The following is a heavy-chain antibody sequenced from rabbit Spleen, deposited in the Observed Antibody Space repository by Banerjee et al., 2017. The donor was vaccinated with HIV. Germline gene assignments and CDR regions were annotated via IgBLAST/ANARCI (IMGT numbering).Heavy chain of an antibody. D-gene: IGHD7-1*01. CDR3: ARAGAGYRTMSYYGMDL. CDR1: GFSFSSSYW. J-gene: IGHJ6*01. CDR2: IDGGDTGAT. Sequence: QEQLEESGGDLVKPEGSLTLTCTASGFSFSSSYWICWVRQAPGKRPEWIGCIDGGDTGATLYANWAKGRFTISKTSSTTVTLRMTSLTAADTATYFCARAGAGYRTMSYYGMDLWGQGTLVTVS. V-gene: IGHV1S45*01.